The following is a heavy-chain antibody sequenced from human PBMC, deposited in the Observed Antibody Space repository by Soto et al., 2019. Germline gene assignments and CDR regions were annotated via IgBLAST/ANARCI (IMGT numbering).Heavy chain of an antibody. Sequence: GGSLRLSCAASGFTFSSYSMNWVRQAPGKGLEWVSSISSSSSYIYYADSVKGRFTISRDNAKNSLYLQMNSLRAEDTAVYYCASLVVAATSNWFAPWGQGTLVTVSS. CDR2: ISSSSSYI. CDR1: GFTFSSYS. D-gene: IGHD2-15*01. V-gene: IGHV3-21*01. J-gene: IGHJ5*02. CDR3: ASLVVAATSNWFAP.